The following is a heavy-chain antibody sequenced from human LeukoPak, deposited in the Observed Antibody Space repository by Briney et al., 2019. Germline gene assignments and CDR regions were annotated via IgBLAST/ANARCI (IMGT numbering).Heavy chain of an antibody. J-gene: IGHJ4*02. V-gene: IGHV1-69*04. CDR2: IIPILGIA. CDR1: GGTFTSYT. CDR3: AREVVADPFDY. D-gene: IGHD2-15*01. Sequence: SVKLSCKASGGTFTSYTISWVRQAPGQGLEWMGRIIPILGIANYAQKFQGRVTITPDKSTSTAYMELSSLRSEDTALYYCAREVVADPFDYWGQGTLVTVSS.